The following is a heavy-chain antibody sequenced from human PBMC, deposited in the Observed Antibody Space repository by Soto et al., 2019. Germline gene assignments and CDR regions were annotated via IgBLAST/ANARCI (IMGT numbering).Heavy chain of an antibody. CDR3: ARNNPATLRFLEWLLPTAIDS. V-gene: IGHV3-23*01. D-gene: IGHD3-3*01. CDR1: GFTFTTYA. J-gene: IGHJ4*02. Sequence: EVQLLESGGGLVQPGGSLRLSCAASGFTFTTYAMTWVRQAPGKGLDWVSAVSASGGRTYYADSVKGRFSISRDNSKNTLFLQMNSQRAEDTDMYYCARNNPATLRFLEWLLPTAIDSWGQGTLVTVSS. CDR2: VSASGGRT.